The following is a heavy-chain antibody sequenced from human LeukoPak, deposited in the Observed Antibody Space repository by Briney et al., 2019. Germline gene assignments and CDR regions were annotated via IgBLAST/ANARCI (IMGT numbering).Heavy chain of an antibody. D-gene: IGHD3-10*01. V-gene: IGHV1-69*13. CDR3: ARSAYYYGSGSYYGIDY. Sequence: SVKVSCKASGGTVSSYAIGGVRQAPGQWLELMGGIIPIFGTANYAQKFQGRVTITADESTSTAYMELSSLRSEDTAVYYCARSAYYYGSGSYYGIDYWGQGTLVTVSS. CDR2: IIPIFGTA. CDR1: GGTVSSYA. J-gene: IGHJ4*02.